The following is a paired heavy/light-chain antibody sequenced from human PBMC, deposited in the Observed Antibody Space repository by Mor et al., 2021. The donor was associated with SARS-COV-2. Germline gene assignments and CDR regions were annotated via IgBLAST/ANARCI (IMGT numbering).Heavy chain of an antibody. V-gene: IGHV3-48*01. Sequence: EVQLVESGGGLVQPGGSLRLSCAASGFTFSSYSMNWVRQAPGKGLEWVSFISSSSSTIYYADSVEGRFTISRDSARNSLYLQMNSLRAEDTALYYCARHRYYSNSNDAFDIWGRGTMVTVSS. D-gene: IGHD3-22*01. CDR2: ISSSSSTI. J-gene: IGHJ3*02. CDR3: ARHRYYSNSNDAFDI. CDR1: GFTFSSYS.
Light chain of an antibody. Sequence: AIRMTQSPSSFSASTGDRVTITCRASQGISSYLAWYQEKPGRAPKLLIYAASTLQSGVPSRFSGSGSGTDFTLTISCLQSEDFATYYCQQYYSYPPTFGQGTKVEIK. CDR2: AAS. CDR1: QGISSY. V-gene: IGKV1-8*01. CDR3: QQYYSYPPT. J-gene: IGKJ1*01.